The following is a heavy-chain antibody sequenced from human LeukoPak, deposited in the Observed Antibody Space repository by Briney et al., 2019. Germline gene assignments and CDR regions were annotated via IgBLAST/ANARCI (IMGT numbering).Heavy chain of an antibody. Sequence: KASETLSLTCAVYGGSFSGYYWSWIRQPPGKGLEWIGEINHSGSTNYNPSLKSRVTISVDTSKNQFSLKLSSVTAADTAVYYCARVPSGTVDPSTYGVIDSWGQGTLVTVSS. CDR1: GGSFSGYY. V-gene: IGHV4-34*01. J-gene: IGHJ4*02. D-gene: IGHD2-8*01. CDR3: ARVPSGTVDPSTYGVIDS. CDR2: INHSGST.